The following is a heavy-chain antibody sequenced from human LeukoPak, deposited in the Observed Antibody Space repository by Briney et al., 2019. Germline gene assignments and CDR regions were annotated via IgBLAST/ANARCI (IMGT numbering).Heavy chain of an antibody. CDR2: IWYDGSNA. D-gene: IGHD6-6*01. CDR1: GFTFSSYG. Sequence: PGRPLRLSCAASGFTFSSYGMHWVRQAPGKGLEWVAVIWYDGSNAYYADSVKGRFTISRDNSKNTVYLQMNSLRAEDTAVYYCASYSSSSIAEYWGQGTLVTVSS. CDR3: ASYSSSSIAEY. J-gene: IGHJ4*02. V-gene: IGHV3-33*01.